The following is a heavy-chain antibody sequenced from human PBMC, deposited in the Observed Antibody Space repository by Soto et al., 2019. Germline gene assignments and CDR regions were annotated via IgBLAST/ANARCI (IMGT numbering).Heavy chain of an antibody. J-gene: IGHJ4*02. D-gene: IGHD3-10*01. CDR1: GGSISSGGYY. V-gene: IGHV4-31*03. CDR3: ARASVRGVIDY. CDR2: IYYSGST. Sequence: QVQLQESGPGLVKPSQTLSLTCTVSGGSISSGGYYWSWIRQHPGKGLEGMGYIYYSGSTYYNPSLKSRVTISVDTSKNQFSLKLSSVTAADTAVYYCARASVRGVIDYWGQGTLVTVSS.